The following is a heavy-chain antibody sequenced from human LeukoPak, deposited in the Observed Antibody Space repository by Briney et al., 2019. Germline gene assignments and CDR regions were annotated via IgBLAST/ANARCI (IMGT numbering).Heavy chain of an antibody. CDR1: GFTFDDYA. CDR3: AKARDGCFDY. V-gene: IGHV3-9*01. D-gene: IGHD5-24*01. CDR2: ISWNSGSI. Sequence: GWSLRLSCAASGFTFDDYAMHWVRQAPGEGLEWVSGISWNSGSIGYADSVKGRFTISRDNAKNSLYLQMNSLRAEDTALYYCAKARDGCFDYWGQGTLVTVSS. J-gene: IGHJ4*02.